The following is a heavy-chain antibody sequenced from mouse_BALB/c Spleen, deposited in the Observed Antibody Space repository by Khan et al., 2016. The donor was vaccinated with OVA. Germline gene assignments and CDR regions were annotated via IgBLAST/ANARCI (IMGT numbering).Heavy chain of an antibody. J-gene: IGHJ3*01. V-gene: IGHV3-2*02. D-gene: IGHD2-4*01. CDR3: ARKDYYDYDPFPY. CDR1: GYSITSEYA. CDR2: INYSGNT. Sequence: VQLQQSGPGLVKPSQSLSLTCTVTGYSITSEYAWNWIRQFPGNKLEWMGYINYSGNTRFNPSLKSRTSITRDTSKNQFFRQLNSVTTEDTATYYCARKDYYDYDPFPYWGQGTLVTVSA.